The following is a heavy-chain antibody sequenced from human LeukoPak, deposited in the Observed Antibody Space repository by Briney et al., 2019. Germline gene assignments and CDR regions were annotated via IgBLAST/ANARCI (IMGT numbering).Heavy chain of an antibody. J-gene: IGHJ6*02. CDR1: GYSFSSYW. CDR3: ARWSRGYYGMDV. CDR2: IYPRDSRT. V-gene: IGHV5-51*01. Sequence: GESLKISCKGSGYSFSSYWIAWVRQMPGKGLEWMGIIYPRDSRTTYSPSFQGHVTISADKSISTAYLQWSSLKASDTAMYYCARWSRGYYGMDVWGQGTTVTVSS.